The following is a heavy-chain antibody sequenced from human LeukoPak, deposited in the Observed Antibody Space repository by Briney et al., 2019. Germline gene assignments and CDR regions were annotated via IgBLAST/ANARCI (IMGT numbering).Heavy chain of an antibody. CDR3: AKDPSNYYGPHQPFDY. CDR1: GFTFSSYW. Sequence: GGSLRLSCAASGFTFSSYWMHWVRQAPGKGLVWVSRINSDGSSTSYADSVKGRFTISRDNAKNTLYLQMNSLRAEDTAVYYCAKDPSNYYGPHQPFDYWGQGALVTVSS. J-gene: IGHJ4*02. V-gene: IGHV3-74*01. CDR2: INSDGSST. D-gene: IGHD3-10*01.